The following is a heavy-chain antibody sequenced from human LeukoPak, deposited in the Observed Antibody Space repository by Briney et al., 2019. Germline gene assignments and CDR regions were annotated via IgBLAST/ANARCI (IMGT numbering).Heavy chain of an antibody. CDR1: GGTFSSYA. Sequence: ASVKVSCKASGGTFSSYAIGWVRQAPGQGLEWMGRIIPIFGIANYAPKFQGRVTITADKSTSTAYMELSSLRSEDTAVYYCASSYDSGSSTYYYYGLDVWGQGTTVTVSS. D-gene: IGHD3-10*01. V-gene: IGHV1-69*04. CDR3: ASSYDSGSSTYYYYGLDV. J-gene: IGHJ6*02. CDR2: IIPIFGIA.